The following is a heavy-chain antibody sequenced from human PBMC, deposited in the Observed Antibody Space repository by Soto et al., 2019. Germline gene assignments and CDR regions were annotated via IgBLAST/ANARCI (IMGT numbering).Heavy chain of an antibody. V-gene: IGHV1-3*01. D-gene: IGHD2-15*01. Sequence: QVQLVQSGAEVKKPGASVKVSCKTSGYTFSTYILYWMRQAPGQRLEWMGWINVGKGNTKYSEKFQGRVTITRDTSASTAYMELSGLRSEDTAVYYCASGHCDDSCYHVYWGQGTLVTVSS. CDR3: ASGHCDDSCYHVY. CDR1: GYTFSTYI. CDR2: INVGKGNT. J-gene: IGHJ4*02.